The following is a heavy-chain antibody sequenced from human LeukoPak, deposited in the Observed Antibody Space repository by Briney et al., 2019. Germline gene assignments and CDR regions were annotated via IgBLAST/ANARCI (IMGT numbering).Heavy chain of an antibody. CDR3: AGTMVVTPDYFDY. CDR2: IHHSGTT. V-gene: IGHV4-38-2*02. J-gene: IGHJ4*02. Sequence: SETLSLTCTVSGYSINSVYYWGWIRQPPEKGLEWIGSIHHSGTTYYNPSLKSRVTISMDTSRNQFSLKLSSVTAADTAVYYCAGTMVVTPDYFDYWGQGTLVTVSS. CDR1: GYSINSVYY. D-gene: IGHD4-23*01.